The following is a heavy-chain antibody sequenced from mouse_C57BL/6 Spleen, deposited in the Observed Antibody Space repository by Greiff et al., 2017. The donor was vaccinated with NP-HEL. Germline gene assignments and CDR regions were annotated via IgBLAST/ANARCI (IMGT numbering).Heavy chain of an antibody. CDR2: IYPGSGST. D-gene: IGHD2-5*01. CDR3: ARGGPYYSNYDYAMDY. CDR1: GYTFTSYW. J-gene: IGHJ4*01. V-gene: IGHV1-55*01. Sequence: VQLQQSGAELVKPGASVKMSCKASGYTFTSYWITWVKQRPGQGLEWIGDIYPGSGSTNYNEKFKSKATLTVDTSSSTADMQLSSLTSEDSAVYYCARGGPYYSNYDYAMDYWGQGTSVTVSS.